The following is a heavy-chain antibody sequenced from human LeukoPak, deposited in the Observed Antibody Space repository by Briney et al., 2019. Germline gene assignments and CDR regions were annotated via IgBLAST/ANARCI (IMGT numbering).Heavy chain of an antibody. CDR3: ARDSVVVAATSFDY. CDR2: ISAYNGNT. D-gene: IGHD2-15*01. V-gene: IGHV1-18*01. J-gene: IGHJ4*02. Sequence: ASVKVPCKASGYTFTSYGISWVRQAPGQGLKWMGWISAYNGNTNYAQKLQGRVTMTTDTSTSTAYMELRSLRSDDTAVYYCARDSVVVAATSFDYWGQGTLVTVSS. CDR1: GYTFTSYG.